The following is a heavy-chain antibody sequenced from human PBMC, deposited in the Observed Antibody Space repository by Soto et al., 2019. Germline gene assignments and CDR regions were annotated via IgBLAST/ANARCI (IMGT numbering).Heavy chain of an antibody. CDR3: ARELEGGVFDI. CDR1: GGPVRDAFSY. Sequence: PSETLSLTCTVSGGPVRDAFSYWTWIRQPPGKGPEWMGYLSYTGSTYYNPSLRNRATISVDDSSNLLSLRLSSVTAADTAVYYCARELEGGVFDIWGRGTLVTISS. D-gene: IGHD2-8*02. J-gene: IGHJ3*02. CDR2: LSYTGST. V-gene: IGHV4-30-4*01.